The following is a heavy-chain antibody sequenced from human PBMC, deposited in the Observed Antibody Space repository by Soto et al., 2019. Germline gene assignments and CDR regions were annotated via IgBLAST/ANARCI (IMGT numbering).Heavy chain of an antibody. Sequence: PGGSLRLSCAASGFTFSSFAMSWVRQAPEKGLEWVTGISGSGRSTFYADSVKGRFTISRDNSKNTLYLQMNSLRAEDTAVYCCARDGAPTAPSTFDYWGQGALVTVS. CDR1: GFTFSSFA. V-gene: IGHV3-23*01. J-gene: IGHJ4*02. CDR3: ARDGAPTAPSTFDY. D-gene: IGHD2-21*02. CDR2: ISGSGRST.